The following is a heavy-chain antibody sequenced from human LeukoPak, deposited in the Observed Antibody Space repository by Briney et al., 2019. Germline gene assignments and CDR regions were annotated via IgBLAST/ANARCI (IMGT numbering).Heavy chain of an antibody. CDR2: ISGSSSYI. D-gene: IGHD2-8*02. Sequence: GGSLRLSCAASGFTFSSYSMNWVRQAPGKGLEWVSSISGSSSYIYYADSVKGRFTISRDNAKNSLYLQMNSLRAEDTAVYYCASSAFRTGTWSWGQGTLVTVSS. J-gene: IGHJ4*02. CDR1: GFTFSSYS. CDR3: ASSAFRTGTWS. V-gene: IGHV3-21*01.